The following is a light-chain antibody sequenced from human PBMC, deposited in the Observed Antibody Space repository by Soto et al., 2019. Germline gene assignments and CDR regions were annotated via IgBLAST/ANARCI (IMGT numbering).Light chain of an antibody. CDR3: MQGIQTPYP. Sequence: DIVMTQSPLSLPVTPGEPASISCRSSQSLLHSNGYTCLDWYLQKPGQSPQVLIYLGSNRASGVPDRFSGSGSGTDFTLKISRVEAEDVGVYYCMQGIQTPYPFGQGTKLEIK. J-gene: IGKJ2*01. CDR2: LGS. V-gene: IGKV2-28*01. CDR1: QSLLHSNGYTC.